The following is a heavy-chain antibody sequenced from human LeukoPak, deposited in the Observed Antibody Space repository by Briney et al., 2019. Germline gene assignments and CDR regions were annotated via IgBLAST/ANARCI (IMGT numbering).Heavy chain of an antibody. Sequence: SETLSLTCAVSGYSISSGYYRAWIRQPPGKGLEWIGSIYHSGSTHYNPSLKSRVTISVDTSKNQFSLKLSSVTAADTAVYYCAILVGAAVSDAFDIWGQGTMVTVSS. D-gene: IGHD1-26*01. CDR3: AILVGAAVSDAFDI. J-gene: IGHJ3*02. V-gene: IGHV4-38-2*01. CDR1: GYSISSGYY. CDR2: IYHSGST.